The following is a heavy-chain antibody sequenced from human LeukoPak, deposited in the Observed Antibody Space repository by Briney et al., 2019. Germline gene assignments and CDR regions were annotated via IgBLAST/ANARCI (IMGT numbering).Heavy chain of an antibody. CDR1: GGSISSSSYH. CDR2: IYYSGST. J-gene: IGHJ2*01. Sequence: SETLSLTCTVSGGSISSSSYHWGWIRQPPGRGLEWIASIYYSGSTYYNPSLKSRVIISEDTSKNQFSLKLSSVTAADTAVYYCARAKRGYGYTWYFDLWGRGTLVTVSS. V-gene: IGHV4-39*01. D-gene: IGHD5-18*01. CDR3: ARAKRGYGYTWYFDL.